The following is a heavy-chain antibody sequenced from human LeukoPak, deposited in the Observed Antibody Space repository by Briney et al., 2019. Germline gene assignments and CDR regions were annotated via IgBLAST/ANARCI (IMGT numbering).Heavy chain of an antibody. J-gene: IGHJ5*02. CDR1: GYTFTDYY. CDR2: INPNSGGT. V-gene: IGHV1-2*06. Sequence: ASVKVSCKASGYTFTDYYMHWVRQAPGQGREGMGRINPNSGGTKYAQKFQGRVTMTRDTSISTAYMELNRLTSDDTAVYYCAKCGDFIAASYNWFDPWGPGTLVTVSS. D-gene: IGHD6-13*01. CDR3: AKCGDFIAASYNWFDP.